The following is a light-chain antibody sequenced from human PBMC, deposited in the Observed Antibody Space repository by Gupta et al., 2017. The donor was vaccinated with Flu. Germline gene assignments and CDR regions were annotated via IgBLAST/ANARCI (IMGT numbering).Light chain of an antibody. J-gene: IGKJ1*01. CDR1: QSLVYSDGDSY. CDR3: MHSTRWPWT. CDR2: KAS. Sequence: DDVMTQSPLFLSVTLGQPASIPCRSSQSLVYSDGDSYVSWFHQRPGQPPRRLIYKASNRDSGVPDRISGSGSGTDFTLRISRVEAEDVGVYYCMHSTRWPWTFGQGTKVEIK. V-gene: IGKV2-30*01.